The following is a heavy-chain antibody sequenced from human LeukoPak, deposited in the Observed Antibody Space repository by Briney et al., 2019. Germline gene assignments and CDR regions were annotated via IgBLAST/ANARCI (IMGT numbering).Heavy chain of an antibody. J-gene: IGHJ4*02. CDR1: GFTFSSYG. CDR2: ISYDGSKK. CDR3: ARDIAVSGNYFDY. D-gene: IGHD6-19*01. V-gene: IGHV3-30*03. Sequence: PGGSLRLSCAASGFTFSSYGMHWVRQAPGKGLEWVAVISYDGSKKYYADSVKGRFTISRDSSKNMLYLQMNSLRAEDTAVYYCARDIAVSGNYFDYWGQGALVTVSS.